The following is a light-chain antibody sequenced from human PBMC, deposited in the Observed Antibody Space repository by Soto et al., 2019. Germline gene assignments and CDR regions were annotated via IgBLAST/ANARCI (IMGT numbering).Light chain of an antibody. J-gene: IGKJ1*01. V-gene: IGKV3-15*01. Sequence: EIVMTQSPATLSVSPGGRATLSCRASQSISDTLAWYQQKPGQAPRLLIYSASRRATGFPGRFSGSGSGTDFTLPSGRLQSAYLGVYYCQQYNNWPWTFGQGTKVEIK. CDR3: QQYNNWPWT. CDR2: SAS. CDR1: QSISDT.